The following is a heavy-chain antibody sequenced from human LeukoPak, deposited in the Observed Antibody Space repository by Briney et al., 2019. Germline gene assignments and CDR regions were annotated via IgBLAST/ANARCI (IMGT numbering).Heavy chain of an antibody. CDR2: IKSDGSSA. D-gene: IGHD6-25*01. CDR3: ARASEQRPFDL. CDR1: GFTFSMYY. J-gene: IGHJ5*02. Sequence: GGSLRLSCAASGFTFSMYYMHWVRQASGKGLVWGSYIKSDGSSANYADSVRGRFTISRDNAKNTVDLQMNSLRAEDTAVYYCARASEQRPFDLWGQGTLVTVSS. V-gene: IGHV3-74*01.